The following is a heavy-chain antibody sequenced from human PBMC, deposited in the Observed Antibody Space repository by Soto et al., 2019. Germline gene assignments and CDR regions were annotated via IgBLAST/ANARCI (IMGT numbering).Heavy chain of an antibody. J-gene: IGHJ2*01. CDR1: GFTFSIYA. Sequence: EVQLLESGGGLVQPGGSLRLSCAASGFTFSIYAMNWVRQAPGKGLEWVSVISGSGGSTYYADSVKGRFTISRGNSKMTLYLQMSSLRAEDTAVYDGARRTLGGYFDLWGRGTRVTVSS. CDR2: ISGSGGST. CDR3: ARRTLGGYFDL. V-gene: IGHV3-23*01. D-gene: IGHD1-26*01.